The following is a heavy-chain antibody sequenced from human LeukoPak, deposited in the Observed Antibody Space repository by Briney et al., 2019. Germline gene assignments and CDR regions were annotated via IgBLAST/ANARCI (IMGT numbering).Heavy chain of an antibody. CDR3: ARDMSSGWAFDY. Sequence: GGSLRLSCAASGXTFSSYSMNWVRQAPGKGLEWVSSISSSSSYIYYADSVKGRFTISRDNAKNSLYLQMNSLRAEDTAVYYCARDMSSGWAFDYWGQGTLVTVSS. V-gene: IGHV3-21*01. CDR1: GXTFSSYS. J-gene: IGHJ4*02. CDR2: ISSSSSYI. D-gene: IGHD6-19*01.